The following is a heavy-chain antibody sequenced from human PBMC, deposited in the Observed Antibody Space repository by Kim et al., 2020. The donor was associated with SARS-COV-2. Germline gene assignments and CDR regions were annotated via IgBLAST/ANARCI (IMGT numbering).Heavy chain of an antibody. CDR2: IGVYNGNT. D-gene: IGHD3-10*01. J-gene: IGHJ4*02. CDR3: AVQYGSGSYYNPFDY. CDR1: GFTFTSSA. V-gene: IGHV1-58*01. Sequence: SVKVSCKASGFTFTSSAVRWVRQARGQRLEWIGWIGVYNGNTNYAQKFQERVTITTDMSTSTAYMELSSLRSEDTAVYYCAVQYGSGSYYNPFDYWGQGTLVTVSS.